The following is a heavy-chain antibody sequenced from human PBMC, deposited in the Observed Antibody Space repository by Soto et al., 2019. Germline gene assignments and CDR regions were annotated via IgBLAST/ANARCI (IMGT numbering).Heavy chain of an antibody. V-gene: IGHV3-72*01. CDR1: GFTFSDHY. CDR3: ARNGYYGSGSYYYYYYYMDV. D-gene: IGHD3-10*01. Sequence: GGSLRLSCAASGFTFSDHYMDWVRQAPGKGLEWVGRTRNKANSYTTEYAASVKGRFTISRDDSKNSLYLQMNSLKTEDTAVYYCARNGYYGSGSYYYYYYYMDVWGKGTTVTVSS. CDR2: TRNKANSYTT. J-gene: IGHJ6*03.